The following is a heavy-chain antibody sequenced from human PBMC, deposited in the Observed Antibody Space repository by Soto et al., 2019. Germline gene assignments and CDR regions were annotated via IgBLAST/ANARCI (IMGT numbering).Heavy chain of an antibody. J-gene: IGHJ6*02. Sequence: QVQLVESGGGVVQPGRSLRLSCAASGFTFSSYGMHWVRQAPGKGLERVAVICYDGSNKYYADSVKGRFTISRDNSKNTLYLQMNSLRAEDTAVYYCARSGYSGYGDDYYGMDVWGQGTTVTVSS. V-gene: IGHV3-33*01. D-gene: IGHD5-12*01. CDR3: ARSGYSGYGDDYYGMDV. CDR1: GFTFSSYG. CDR2: ICYDGSNK.